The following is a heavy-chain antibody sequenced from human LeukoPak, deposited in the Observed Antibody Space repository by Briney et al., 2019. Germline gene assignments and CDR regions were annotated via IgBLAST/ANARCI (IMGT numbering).Heavy chain of an antibody. V-gene: IGHV1-2*06. CDR2: INPNSGGT. CDR3: AREYGGRSSSWYRGLYYFDY. CDR1: GYTFTGYY. D-gene: IGHD6-13*01. J-gene: IGHJ4*02. Sequence: ASVKVSCKASGYTFTGYYMHWLRQAPGQGLEWMGRINPNSGGTNYAQKFQGRVTMTRDTSISTAYMELSRLRSDDTAVYYCAREYGGRSSSWYRGLYYFDYWGQGTLVTVSS.